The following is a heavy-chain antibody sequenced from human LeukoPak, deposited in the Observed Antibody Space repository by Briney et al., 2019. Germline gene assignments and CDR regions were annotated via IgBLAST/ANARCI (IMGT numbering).Heavy chain of an antibody. Sequence: SETLSLTCTVSGGSISSYYWSWIRQPPGKGLEWIGYIYYSGSTNYNPSLKSRVTISVDKSKHQFSLKLSSVTAADTAVYYCARDPRTTTGYRSSWAPLDPWGQGTLVTVSP. CDR1: GGSISSYY. D-gene: IGHD6-13*01. J-gene: IGHJ5*02. V-gene: IGHV4-59*12. CDR2: IYYSGST. CDR3: ARDPRTTTGYRSSWAPLDP.